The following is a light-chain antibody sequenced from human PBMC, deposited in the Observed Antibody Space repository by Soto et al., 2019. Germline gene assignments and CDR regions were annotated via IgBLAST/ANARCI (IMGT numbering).Light chain of an antibody. CDR1: QSVSTF. J-gene: IGKJ1*01. CDR2: DAS. V-gene: IGKV3-11*01. Sequence: EIVLTQSPATLSLSPGERATLSCRASQSVSTFFAWYQQKPGQAPRLLIYDASNRATGIPARFSGSGSGTDFTLTISSLEPEDFAVYYCQQRSNWPWTFGQGTKV. CDR3: QQRSNWPWT.